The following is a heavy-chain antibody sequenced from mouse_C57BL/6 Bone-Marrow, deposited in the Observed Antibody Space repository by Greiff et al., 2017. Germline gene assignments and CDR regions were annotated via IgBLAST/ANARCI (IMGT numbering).Heavy chain of an antibody. CDR1: GYTFTSYW. Sequence: QVHVKQPGAELVRPGSSVKLSCKASGYTFTSYWMDWVKQRPGQGLEWIGNIYPSDSETHYNQKFKDKATLTVDKSSSTAYMQLSSLTSEDSAVYYCARSPYYAMDYWGQGTSVTVSS. V-gene: IGHV1-61*01. J-gene: IGHJ4*01. CDR3: ARSPYYAMDY. CDR2: IYPSDSET.